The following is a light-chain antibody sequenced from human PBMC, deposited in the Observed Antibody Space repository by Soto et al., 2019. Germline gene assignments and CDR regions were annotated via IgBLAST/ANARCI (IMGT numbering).Light chain of an antibody. V-gene: IGKV3-20*01. CDR3: HQYGGSPQT. CDR1: QSVSNY. Sequence: EIVLTQSPGTLSLSPGERATLSCRASQSVSNYLAWYQRKPGQAPRLLIYGASSRATGIPDRFSGSGSWTEFTLTISRLKPEDLAVYYCHQYGGSPQTFGQGTKVEIK. CDR2: GAS. J-gene: IGKJ1*01.